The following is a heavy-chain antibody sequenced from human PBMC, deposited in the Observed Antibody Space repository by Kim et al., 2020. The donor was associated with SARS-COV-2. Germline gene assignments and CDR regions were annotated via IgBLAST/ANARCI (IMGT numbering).Heavy chain of an antibody. D-gene: IGHD4-17*01. V-gene: IGHV3-33*03. CDR2: IWYDGSNK. Sequence: GGSLRLSCAAAGFTFSRDGMHWVRQAPGKGLEWVAVIWYDGSNKYYADSVKGRFTISRDKFKTTLYLPMNSLRAEDTAVYYCAKEQGMTTVTFYSFDIWGQGTMVPDS. CDR3: AKEQGMTTVTFYSFDI. CDR1: GFTFSRDG. J-gene: IGHJ3*02.